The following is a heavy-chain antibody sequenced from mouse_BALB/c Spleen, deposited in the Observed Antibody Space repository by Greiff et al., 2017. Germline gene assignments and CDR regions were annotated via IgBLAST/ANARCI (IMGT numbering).Heavy chain of an antibody. CDR2: IDPSDSYT. V-gene: IGHV1-69*02. Sequence: QVQLQQSGAELVKPGASVKLSCKASGYTFTSYWMHWVKQRPGQGLEWIGEIDPSDSYTNYNQKFKGKATLTVDKSSSTAYMQLSSLTSEDSAVYYCARRDGYYDWFAYWGQGTLVTVSA. CDR1: GYTFTSYW. D-gene: IGHD2-3*01. CDR3: ARRDGYYDWFAY. J-gene: IGHJ3*01.